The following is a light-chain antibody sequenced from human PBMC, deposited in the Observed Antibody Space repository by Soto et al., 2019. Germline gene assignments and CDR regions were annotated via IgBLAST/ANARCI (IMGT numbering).Light chain of an antibody. V-gene: IGKV3-15*01. CDR2: GAS. CDR3: QQNYNWPWT. CDR1: QSVSSH. Sequence: ELVMTQSPAALSVSPGESVTLSCRASQSVSSHLVWYQQRPCQAPRLLIYGASTRATDIPVRFSGSGSGTEFTLTISSLQSEDVAVYYCQQNYNWPWTLSQGTKVEIK. J-gene: IGKJ1*01.